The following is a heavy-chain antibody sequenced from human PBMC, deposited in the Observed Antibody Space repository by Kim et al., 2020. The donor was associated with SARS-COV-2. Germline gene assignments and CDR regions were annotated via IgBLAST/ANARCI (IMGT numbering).Heavy chain of an antibody. V-gene: IGHV3-30*03. CDR3: ARDRKTVGYTCLDY. CDR1: GFNFSNYA. Sequence: GGSLRLSCGVSGFNFSNYAMHWVRQSPGKGLEWLAVISYDARNLYYADSVRGRFTISRDNSNRTVYLQMDRLSPADTAIYYCARDRKTVGYTCLDYWGQGILVTVSS. D-gene: IGHD5-12*01. CDR2: ISYDARNL. J-gene: IGHJ4*02.